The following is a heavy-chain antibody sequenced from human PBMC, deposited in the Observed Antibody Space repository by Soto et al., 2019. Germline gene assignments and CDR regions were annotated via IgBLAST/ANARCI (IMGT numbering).Heavy chain of an antibody. Sequence: SVKVSWKASGYTFTSYGISWVRQAPGQGLEWMGWISAYNGNTNYAQKLQGRVTMTTDTSTSTAYMELRSLRSDDTAVYYCATPLGGVYYDILTGYYPLGYWGQGTLVTVSS. V-gene: IGHV1-18*01. CDR2: ISAYNGNT. CDR3: ATPLGGVYYDILTGYYPLGY. D-gene: IGHD3-9*01. J-gene: IGHJ4*02. CDR1: GYTFTSYG.